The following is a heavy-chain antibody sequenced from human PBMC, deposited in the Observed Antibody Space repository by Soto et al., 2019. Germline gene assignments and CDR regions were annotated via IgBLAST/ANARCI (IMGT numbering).Heavy chain of an antibody. CDR3: ARRRPTGYFNY. D-gene: IGHD3-9*01. J-gene: IGHJ4*02. V-gene: IGHV3-11*05. CDR1: GFPFNDYY. Sequence: QVQLVESGGDLVKPGGSLRLSCAASGFPFNDYYMSWIRQAPGKGLEWVSSISSSSSDTNYAQSVKGRFTISRDNAKNSLHLQMNSLRAEDTAVYYCARRRPTGYFNYWGQGTLVTVSA. CDR2: ISSSSSDT.